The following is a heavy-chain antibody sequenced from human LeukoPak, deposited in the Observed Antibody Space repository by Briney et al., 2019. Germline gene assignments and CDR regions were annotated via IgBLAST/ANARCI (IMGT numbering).Heavy chain of an antibody. CDR2: IYYSGST. J-gene: IGHJ4*02. CDR3: ARTPSDYYGSGSNRQVRLYFDY. CDR1: GGSISSYY. V-gene: IGHV4-59*08. D-gene: IGHD3-10*01. Sequence: SETLSLTCTVSGGSISSYYWSWIRQPPGKGLEWIGYIYYSGSTNYNPSLKSRVTISVDTSKNQFSLKLSSVTAADTAVYYCARTPSDYYGSGSNRQVRLYFDYWGPGTLVTVSS.